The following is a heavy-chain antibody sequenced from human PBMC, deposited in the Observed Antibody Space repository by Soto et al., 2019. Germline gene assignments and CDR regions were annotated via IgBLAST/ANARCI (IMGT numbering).Heavy chain of an antibody. CDR3: ARGPPNWGFDY. Sequence: QVQLVQSGAEIKKPGASVKVSCKASGYTFTSYDINWVRQAPGQGFEWMGWMSSNSGDTGYAQKFQDGVTRTRSTAIRTAYMELSSLRSEDTAVYYCARGPPNWGFDYWGQGTLVTVSS. D-gene: IGHD7-27*01. V-gene: IGHV1-8*01. CDR2: MSSNSGDT. CDR1: GYTFTSYD. J-gene: IGHJ4*02.